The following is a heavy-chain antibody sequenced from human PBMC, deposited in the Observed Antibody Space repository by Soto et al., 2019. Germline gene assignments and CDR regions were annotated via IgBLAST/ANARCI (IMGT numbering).Heavy chain of an antibody. Sequence: PSETLSLTCTVSGGSISSYYWSWIRQPPGKGLEWIGYISYSGSTNYNPSLKSRVTISVDTSKNQFSLKLSSVTAADTAVYYCARLSPGDSIEYWGQGTLVTVSS. D-gene: IGHD2-21*01. CDR2: ISYSGST. J-gene: IGHJ4*02. CDR1: GGSISSYY. V-gene: IGHV4-59*01. CDR3: ARLSPGDSIEY.